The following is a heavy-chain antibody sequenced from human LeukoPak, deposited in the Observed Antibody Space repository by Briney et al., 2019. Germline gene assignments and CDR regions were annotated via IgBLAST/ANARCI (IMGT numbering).Heavy chain of an antibody. D-gene: IGHD6-19*01. V-gene: IGHV1-46*01. J-gene: IGHJ4*02. Sequence: ASVKVSFKASGYTFTTYYMHWVRQAPGQGLEWMAKINPSDGSTNYAQKFQGRVTMTRDTSTSTVYMELSSLRSEDTAVYYCARVVVDSSGWYHFDYWGQGTLVTVSS. CDR3: ARVVVDSSGWYHFDY. CDR1: GYTFTTYY. CDR2: INPSDGST.